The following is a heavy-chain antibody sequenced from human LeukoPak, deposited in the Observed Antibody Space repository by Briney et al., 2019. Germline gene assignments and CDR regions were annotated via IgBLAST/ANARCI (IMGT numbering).Heavy chain of an antibody. V-gene: IGHV3-30*18. Sequence: GGSLRLSCAASGFTFSSYGMHWVRQAPGKGLEWVAVISYDGSNKYYADSVKVRFTISRDNSKNTLYLQMNSLRAEDTAVYYCAKPFYYGSGSYCFDYWGQGTLVTVSS. CDR2: ISYDGSNK. CDR3: AKPFYYGSGSYCFDY. CDR1: GFTFSSYG. J-gene: IGHJ4*02. D-gene: IGHD3-10*01.